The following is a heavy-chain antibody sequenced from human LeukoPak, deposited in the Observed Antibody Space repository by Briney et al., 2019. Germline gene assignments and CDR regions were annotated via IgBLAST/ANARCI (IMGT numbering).Heavy chain of an antibody. Sequence: SQTLSLTCTVSGGSISSGDYYWSWIRQHPGKGLEWIGYIYYSGSTYYNPSLKSRVTISVDTSKIQFSLKLSSVTAADTAVYYCARGGRYCSGTSCYRLFDYWGQGTLVTVSS. V-gene: IGHV4-31*03. CDR2: IYYSGST. CDR1: GGSISSGDYY. CDR3: ARGGRYCSGTSCYRLFDY. J-gene: IGHJ4*02. D-gene: IGHD2-2*01.